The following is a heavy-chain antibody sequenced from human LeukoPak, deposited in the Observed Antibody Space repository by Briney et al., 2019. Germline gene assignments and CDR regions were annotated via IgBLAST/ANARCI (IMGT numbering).Heavy chain of an antibody. J-gene: IGHJ3*02. D-gene: IGHD3-22*01. CDR1: GGSISSYY. Sequence: SETLSLACTVSGGSISSYYWSWIRQPPGKGLEWFGYIYYGGSTNYNPSLKSRVTISVDTSKNQFSLKLSSVTAADTAVYYYASGTMIEGDAFDIWGQGTMVTVSS. V-gene: IGHV4-59*01. CDR2: IYYGGST. CDR3: ASGTMIEGDAFDI.